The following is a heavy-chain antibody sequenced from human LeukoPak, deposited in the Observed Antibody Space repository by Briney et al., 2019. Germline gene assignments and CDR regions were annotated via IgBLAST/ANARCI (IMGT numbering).Heavy chain of an antibody. D-gene: IGHD1-26*01. Sequence: ASVKVSCKASGYTFTSYGISWVRQAPGQGLEWLGWISTYNNNTHYAQKFQVRVTMTTDTSTSTAYMELRSLRSDDTAVYHCARVSGSYRGAIDYWGQATLVTVSS. J-gene: IGHJ4*02. V-gene: IGHV1-18*01. CDR2: ISTYNNNT. CDR1: GYTFTSYG. CDR3: ARVSGSYRGAIDY.